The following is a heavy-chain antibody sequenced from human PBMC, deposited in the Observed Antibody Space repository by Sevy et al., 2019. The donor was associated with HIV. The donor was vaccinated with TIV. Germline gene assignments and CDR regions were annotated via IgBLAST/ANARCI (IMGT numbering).Heavy chain of an antibody. CDR1: NFSISSGYY. D-gene: IGHD2-21*02. J-gene: IGHJ6*02. CDR2: IYHGGST. V-gene: IGHV4-38-2*01. CDR3: ARASGGDRLDYYGMDV. Sequence: SETLSLTCVVSNFSISSGYYWGWIRQPPGKGLEWIGNIYHGGSTYYNPSLKSRVTISVDTSKNHFSMRLGSVTAAVTAVCYCARASGGDRLDYYGMDVWGQGTTVTVSS.